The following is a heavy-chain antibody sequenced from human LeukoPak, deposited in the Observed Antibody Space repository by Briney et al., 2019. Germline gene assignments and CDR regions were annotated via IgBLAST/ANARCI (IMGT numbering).Heavy chain of an antibody. J-gene: IGHJ5*02. D-gene: IGHD6-6*01. CDR1: GYTFTGYY. CDR2: INPNSGGT. Sequence: GASVKVSCKASGYTFTGYYIHWVRQAPGQGLEWMGWINPNSGGTNYAQKFQGRVTMTRDTSISTAYMEVSRLRSDDTAVYYCARGKQLVGGWFDPWGQGTLVTVSS. CDR3: ARGKQLVGGWFDP. V-gene: IGHV1-2*02.